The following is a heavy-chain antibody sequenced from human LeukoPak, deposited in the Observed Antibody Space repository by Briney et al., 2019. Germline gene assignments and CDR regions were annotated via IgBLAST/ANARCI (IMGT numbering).Heavy chain of an antibody. CDR2: LQYDRTNV. CDR3: AKDRPRGTLVVGDAFDI. Sequence: PGGSLRLSCAASRFSFSSYGMHWVRQAPGKGLEWVAYLQYDRTNVQYADSVRGRFTISRDNSKNILYLRMNSLRAEDTAVYYCAKDRPRGTLVVGDAFDIWGQGTMVTVSS. CDR1: RFSFSSYG. V-gene: IGHV3-30*02. D-gene: IGHD2-15*01. J-gene: IGHJ3*02.